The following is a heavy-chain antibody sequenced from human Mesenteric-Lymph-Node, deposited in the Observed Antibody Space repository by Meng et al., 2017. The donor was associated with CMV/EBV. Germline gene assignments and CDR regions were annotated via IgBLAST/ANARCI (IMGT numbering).Heavy chain of an antibody. CDR3: AKEGYCSSTSCYFSPDYYYYYGMDV. J-gene: IGHJ6*02. V-gene: IGHV3-30*04. CDR1: GFTFSSYA. CDR2: ISYDGSNK. D-gene: IGHD2-2*01. Sequence: GGSLRLSCAASGFTFSSYAMHWVRQAPGKGLEWVAVISYDGSNKYYADSVKGRFTISRDNSKNTLYLQMNSLRAEDTAVYYCAKEGYCSSTSCYFSPDYYYYYGMDVWGQGTTVTVSS.